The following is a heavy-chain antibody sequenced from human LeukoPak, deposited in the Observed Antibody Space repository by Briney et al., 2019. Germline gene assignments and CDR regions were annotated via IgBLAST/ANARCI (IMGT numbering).Heavy chain of an antibody. CDR2: IKQDGSDK. J-gene: IGHJ4*02. Sequence: GGSLRLSCAASGFTFSSYWMSWVPQAPGKGLEWVANIKQDGSDKYYVDSVKGRFTISRDNAKNSLSLQMNSLRAEDTAVYYCARASAVAGTRDYWGQGTLVTVSS. D-gene: IGHD6-19*01. V-gene: IGHV3-7*01. CDR3: ARASAVAGTRDY. CDR1: GFTFSSYW.